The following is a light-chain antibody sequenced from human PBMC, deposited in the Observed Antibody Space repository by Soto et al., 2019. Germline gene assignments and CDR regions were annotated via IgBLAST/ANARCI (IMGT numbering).Light chain of an antibody. CDR1: QSGFFGPNSENY. J-gene: IGKJ5*01. CDR3: QQYFDPPVN. V-gene: IGKV4-1*01. CDR2: WAS. Sequence: DIVMTQSPDSLAVSLGEMATINCKSNQSGFFGPNSENYLALYQQKPGQPPKLLIYWASTRESWVPDRFTGSGSGTQFALTITSLQAADVAVYYCQQYFDPPVNFGQGTRLEIK.